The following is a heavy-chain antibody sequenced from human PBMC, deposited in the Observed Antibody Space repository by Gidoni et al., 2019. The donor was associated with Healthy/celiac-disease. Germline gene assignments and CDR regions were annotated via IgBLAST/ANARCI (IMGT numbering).Heavy chain of an antibody. CDR1: GGSISSYY. CDR3: ARDVAGHCGGGSCYSGGFDY. J-gene: IGHJ4*02. CDR2: MYTSGST. D-gene: IGHD2-15*01. V-gene: IGHV4-4*07. Sequence: QVQLQESGPGLVKPSETLSLTCTVSGGSISSYYWNWIRQPAGKGLEWIGRMYTSGSTNYNPSLKSRVTMSVDTSKNQFSLKLNSVTAADTAMYYCARDVAGHCGGGSCYSGGFDYWGQGTLVTVSS.